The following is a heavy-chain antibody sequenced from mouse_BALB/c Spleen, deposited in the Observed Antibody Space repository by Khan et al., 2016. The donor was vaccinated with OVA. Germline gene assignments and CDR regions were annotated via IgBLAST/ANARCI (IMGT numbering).Heavy chain of an antibody. D-gene: IGHD4-1*01. Sequence: QIQLVQSGPELKKPGETVKISCKASGYTFTNNGMNWVKQAPGKGLKWMGWINTYTRKPTYADDFKGRFAFSLETSVSTAYLQINNLKNEDTATYFCARVGYNGTMDYWGQGTSVTVSS. CDR3: ARVGYNGTMDY. J-gene: IGHJ4*01. V-gene: IGHV9-3-1*01. CDR2: INTYTRKP. CDR1: GYTFTNNG.